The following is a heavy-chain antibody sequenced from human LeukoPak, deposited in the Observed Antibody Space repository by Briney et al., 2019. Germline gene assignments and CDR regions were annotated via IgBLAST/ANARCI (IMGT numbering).Heavy chain of an antibody. CDR3: ARSRAPPDY. CDR2: ISSSSSTI. V-gene: IGHV3-48*04. Sequence: PGGSLRLSCAASGFTFNTYQMNWVRQAPGKGLEWVSYISSSSSTIYYADSVKGRFTISRDNAKNSLYLQMNSLRAEDTAVYYCARSRAPPDYWGQGTLVTVSS. CDR1: GFTFNTYQ. J-gene: IGHJ4*02.